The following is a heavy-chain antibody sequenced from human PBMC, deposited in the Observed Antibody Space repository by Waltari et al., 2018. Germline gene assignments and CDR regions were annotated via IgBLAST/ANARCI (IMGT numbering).Heavy chain of an antibody. J-gene: IGHJ6*02. V-gene: IGHV3-74*01. CDR2: ITSDGSRT. CDR3: ATHRPGGYGMDV. Sequence: VQLVESGGGLVKPGGSLRLSCAASGFTFSSYWMHWVRLVPGKGLVWVSAITSDGSRTRYADSVKGRFTISRDNAYNTLYLQMNSLRAEDTAVYYCATHRPGGYGMDVWGHGTTVTVSS. CDR1: GFTFSSYW. D-gene: IGHD2-15*01.